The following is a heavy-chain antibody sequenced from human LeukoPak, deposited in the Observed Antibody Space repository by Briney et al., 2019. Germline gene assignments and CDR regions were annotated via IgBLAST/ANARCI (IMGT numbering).Heavy chain of an antibody. CDR2: MYYSGST. D-gene: IGHD6-19*01. J-gene: IGHJ3*01. V-gene: IGHV4-39*01. CDR3: TKRVKWQYSGWYGHPFYV. CDR1: ADSISIISSV. Sequence: SETLSLTCPVSADSISIISSVWDWIRQPPGKGLEWIGTMYYSGSTYYNASLKGRVTISVDTSKNQFSLRLNSVTAADTAVYYSTKRVKWQYSGWYGHPFYVWGQGTVVTVSP.